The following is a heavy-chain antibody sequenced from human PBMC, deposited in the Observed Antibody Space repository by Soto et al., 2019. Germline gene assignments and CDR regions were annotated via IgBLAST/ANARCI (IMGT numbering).Heavy chain of an antibody. V-gene: IGHV3-21*01. J-gene: IGHJ6*03. Sequence: GGSLRLSCAASGFTFSSYSMNWVRQAPGKGLEWVSSISSSSSYIYYADSVKGRFTISRDNAKNSLYLQMNSLRAEDTAVYYCARDLDPDDSIWGSYRYQGDNYHCMEVWGKESTFMVSS. CDR1: GFTFSSYS. D-gene: IGHD3-16*02. CDR2: ISSSSSYI. CDR3: ARDLDPDDSIWGSYRYQGDNYHCMEV.